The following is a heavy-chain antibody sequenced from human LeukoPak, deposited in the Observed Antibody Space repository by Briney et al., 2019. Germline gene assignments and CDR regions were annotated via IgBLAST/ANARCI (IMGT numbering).Heavy chain of an antibody. V-gene: IGHV3-48*03. CDR3: ARWGTYSSSWLGAFDI. J-gene: IGHJ3*02. Sequence: TGGSLRLSCAASEFTFTSYELNWVRQAPGKGLEWVSYISSSGNTISYADSVKGRFTISRDNAKNSLYLQMNSLRAEDTAVYYCARWGTYSSSWLGAFDIWGQGTMVTVSS. D-gene: IGHD6-13*01. CDR2: ISSSGNTI. CDR1: EFTFTSYE.